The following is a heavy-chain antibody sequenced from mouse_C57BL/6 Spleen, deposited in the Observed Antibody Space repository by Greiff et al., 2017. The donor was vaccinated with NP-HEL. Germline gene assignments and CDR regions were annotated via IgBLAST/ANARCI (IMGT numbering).Heavy chain of an antibody. J-gene: IGHJ3*01. CDR2: INPNNGGT. CDR3: ASPPAFAD. Sequence: EVQLQQSGPELVKPGASVKISCKASGYTFTDYYMNWVKQSHGKSLEWIGDINPNNGGTSYNQKFKGKATLTVEKSSSTAYMELRSLTSEDSAVYYCASPPAFADCGQGTLVTVSA. CDR1: GYTFTDYY. V-gene: IGHV1-26*01.